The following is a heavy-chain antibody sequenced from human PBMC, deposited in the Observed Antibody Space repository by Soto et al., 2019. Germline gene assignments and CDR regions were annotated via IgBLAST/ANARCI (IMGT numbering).Heavy chain of an antibody. CDR3: AIVQVTTVIGAFDI. CDR2: ISGSGGST. CDR1: GFTFSSYA. D-gene: IGHD4-17*01. Sequence: VQLLESGGGLVQPGGSLRLSCAASGFTFSSYAMRWVRQAPGKGLEWVSAISGSGGSTYYADSVKGRFTIYRDNSKNTLYLQMNSLGAGDTAVYYCAIVQVTTVIGAFDIWGQGTMVTVSS. J-gene: IGHJ3*02. V-gene: IGHV3-23*01.